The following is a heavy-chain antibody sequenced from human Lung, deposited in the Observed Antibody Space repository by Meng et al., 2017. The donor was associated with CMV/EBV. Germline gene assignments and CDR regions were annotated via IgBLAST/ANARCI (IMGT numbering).Heavy chain of an antibody. CDR2: NSAYNGNT. CDR3: ARDRATRAYYFDY. J-gene: IGHJ4*02. CDR1: GYTFTSYG. D-gene: IGHD1-1*01. V-gene: IGHV1-18*01. Sequence: ASXXVSXKASGYTFTSYGISWVRQAPGQGLEWMGWNSAYNGNTNYAQKFQGRVTMTTDASTSTAYMELRSLRSDDTAIYFCARDRATRAYYFDYWGQGTLVTVSS.